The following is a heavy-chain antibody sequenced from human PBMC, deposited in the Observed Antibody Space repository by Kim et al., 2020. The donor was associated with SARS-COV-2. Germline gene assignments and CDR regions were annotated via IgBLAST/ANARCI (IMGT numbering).Heavy chain of an antibody. Sequence: GGSLRLSCAASGFTFNTFAMSWVRQSPGKGLEWVSTISGSGNSTYYADSVKGLFTISRDNSKNTLYLQMNSLRAEDMAVYFCAKVRPARGPFDSWGQGTRVTVSS. CDR1: GFTFNTFA. J-gene: IGHJ4*02. CDR2: ISGSGNST. V-gene: IGHV3-23*01. CDR3: AKVRPARGPFDS. D-gene: IGHD2-2*01.